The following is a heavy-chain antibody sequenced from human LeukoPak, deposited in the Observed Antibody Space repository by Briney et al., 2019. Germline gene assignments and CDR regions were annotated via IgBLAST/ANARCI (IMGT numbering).Heavy chain of an antibody. Sequence: SETLSLTCTVSGGSISSSSYYWGWIRQPPGKGLEWIGSIYYSGSTYYNPSLKSRVTISVDTSKNQFSLKLSSVTAADTAVYYCARAPSREVTAPFDYWGQGTLVTVSS. CDR1: GGSISSSSYY. CDR2: IYYSGST. D-gene: IGHD2-2*01. V-gene: IGHV4-39*07. J-gene: IGHJ4*02. CDR3: ARAPSREVTAPFDY.